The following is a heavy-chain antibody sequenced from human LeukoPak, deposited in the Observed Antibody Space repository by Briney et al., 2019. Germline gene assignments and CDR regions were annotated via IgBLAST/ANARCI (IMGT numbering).Heavy chain of an antibody. V-gene: IGHV3-48*01. Sequence: GGSLRLSCAASGFTFSSYSMNWVRQAPGKGLEWVSYISSRSSTIYYADSVKGRFTISRDNAKNSLYLQMNSLRAEDTAVYYCAREDHSNYNYWGQGTLVTVSS. CDR1: GFTFSSYS. J-gene: IGHJ4*02. CDR3: AREDHSNYNY. CDR2: ISSRSSTI. D-gene: IGHD4-11*01.